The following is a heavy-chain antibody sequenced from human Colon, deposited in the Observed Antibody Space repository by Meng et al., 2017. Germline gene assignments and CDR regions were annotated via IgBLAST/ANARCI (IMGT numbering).Heavy chain of an antibody. Sequence: QLHLQESGPGLVRPSQTLSLTFPVSGGSVISRSYYWSLIRQPPVKGLGWIGYISYSGSTNYNPSLKSRVTISVDTSKNQCSLKLSSVTAADTAVYYCPRGASDYDFDYWGQGTLVTVSS. CDR3: PRGASDYDFDY. D-gene: IGHD3-22*01. V-gene: IGHV4-61*01. CDR2: ISYSGST. J-gene: IGHJ4*02. CDR1: GGSVISRSYY.